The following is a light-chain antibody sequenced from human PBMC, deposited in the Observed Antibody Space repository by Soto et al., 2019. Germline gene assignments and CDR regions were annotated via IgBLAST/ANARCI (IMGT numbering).Light chain of an antibody. J-gene: IGKJ1*01. CDR3: QQANSCPWT. V-gene: IGKV1-12*01. Sequence: DSRISQSPSTLSASVRDTFTVTCRASQSVSGWLAWYQQKPGKAPKLLIYAASNLQSGVPSRFSGSGSGTDFTLTISSLQPEDFATYYCQQANSCPWTFGQGTKVDIK. CDR1: QSVSGW. CDR2: AAS.